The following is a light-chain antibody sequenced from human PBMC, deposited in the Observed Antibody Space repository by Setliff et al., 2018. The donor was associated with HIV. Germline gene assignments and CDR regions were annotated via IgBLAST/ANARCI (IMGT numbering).Light chain of an antibody. CDR3: SSYTSSGTPYV. J-gene: IGLJ1*01. Sequence: QSALAQPASVSGSPEQSITISCTGTSSDVGTYNYVSWYQQHPGKAPKLMISDVSNRPSGVSNRFSGSKSGNTASLTISGLQAEDDADYYCSSYTSSGTPYVFGTGTKVTVL. CDR1: SSDVGTYNY. CDR2: DVS. V-gene: IGLV2-14*03.